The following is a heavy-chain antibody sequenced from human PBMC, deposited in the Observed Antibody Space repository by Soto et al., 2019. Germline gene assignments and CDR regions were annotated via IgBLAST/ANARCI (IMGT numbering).Heavy chain of an antibody. CDR1: GGSINNYY. CDR2: SHYSGST. J-gene: IGHJ4*02. D-gene: IGHD1-26*01. Sequence: QVQLQESGPGLVKPSETLSLTCTVSGGSINNYYWSWIRQPPGKGLKWIGYSHYSGSTHYNPSRKRRFTISVDTAKNQFSLKLSSVTAADTAVYYCARRYGGNFDYWGQGTLVTVSS. V-gene: IGHV4-59*01. CDR3: ARRYGGNFDY.